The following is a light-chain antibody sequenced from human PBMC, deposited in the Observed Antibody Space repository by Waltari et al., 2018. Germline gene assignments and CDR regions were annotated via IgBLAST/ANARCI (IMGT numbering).Light chain of an antibody. CDR1: ALPKKY. CDR3: LSSDISGTYWV. Sequence: SYEVKQPPSVSVYLGQMARITCSGEALPKKYAFWYQQKPGQFPVLLIHKDTERPSGVPGRFSGSTSGTTVTLTITGVQAEDEADYYCLSSDISGTYWVFGGGTKLTVL. CDR2: KDT. V-gene: IGLV3-16*01. J-gene: IGLJ3*02.